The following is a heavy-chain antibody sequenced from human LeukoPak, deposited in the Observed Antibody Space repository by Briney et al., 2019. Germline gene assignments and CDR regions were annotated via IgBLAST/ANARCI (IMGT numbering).Heavy chain of an antibody. V-gene: IGHV1-69*01. D-gene: IGHD3-22*01. Sequence: ASVKVSCKASGGTFSSYAISWVRQAPGQGLEWMGGIIPIFGTANYAQKFQGRVTITADESTSTAYMELSSLRSEDTAVYYCARGVYYYDSSCYYLIYWGQGTLVTVSS. CDR3: ARGVYYYDSSCYYLIY. CDR2: IIPIFGTA. J-gene: IGHJ4*02. CDR1: GGTFSSYA.